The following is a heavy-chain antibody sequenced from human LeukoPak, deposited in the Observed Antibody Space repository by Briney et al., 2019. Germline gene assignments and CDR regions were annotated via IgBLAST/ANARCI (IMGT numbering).Heavy chain of an antibody. CDR1: SYSISSGYY. V-gene: IGHV4-38-2*01. D-gene: IGHD3-10*01. CDR3: AKVAAGVNKSFDY. Sequence: PSETLSLTCAVSSYSISSGYYWGWIRQPPGKGLEWIGSIYHSGITYYNPSLKSRVTISVDTSKNQFSLKLRSVTAADTAVYYCAKVAAGVNKSFDYWGQGTLVTVSS. CDR2: IYHSGIT. J-gene: IGHJ4*02.